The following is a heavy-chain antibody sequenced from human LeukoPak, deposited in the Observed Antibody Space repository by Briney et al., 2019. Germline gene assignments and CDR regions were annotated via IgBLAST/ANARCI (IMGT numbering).Heavy chain of an antibody. CDR3: ARATPFDLSPGVPAAKTTNYYYYGMDV. Sequence: GASVKVSCKASGGTFSSYAISWVRQAPGQGLEWMGGIIPIFGTANYAQKFQGRVTITADESTSTAYMELSSLRSEDTAVYYCARATPFDLSPGVPAAKTTNYYYYGMDVWGQGTTVTVSS. CDR2: IIPIFGTA. D-gene: IGHD2-2*01. CDR1: GGTFSSYA. J-gene: IGHJ6*02. V-gene: IGHV1-69*01.